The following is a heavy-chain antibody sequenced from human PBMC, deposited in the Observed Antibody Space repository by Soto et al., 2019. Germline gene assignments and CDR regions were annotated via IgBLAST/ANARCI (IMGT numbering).Heavy chain of an antibody. V-gene: IGHV5-51*01. Sequence: GESLKISCKGSGYSFTSYWIGWVRQMPGKGLEWMGIIYPGDSDTRYSPSFQGQVTISADKSISTAYLQWSSLKASDTAMYYWARRDFGRGYYTGDTNWFDPGGQETLVTVSS. CDR3: ARRDFGRGYYTGDTNWFDP. CDR2: IYPGDSDT. J-gene: IGHJ5*02. CDR1: GYSFTSYW. D-gene: IGHD3-3*01.